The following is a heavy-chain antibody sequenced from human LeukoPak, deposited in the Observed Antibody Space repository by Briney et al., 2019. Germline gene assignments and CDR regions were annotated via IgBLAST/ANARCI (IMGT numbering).Heavy chain of an antibody. CDR2: ISSSSSYK. V-gene: IGHV3-21*01. CDR1: GFTFSTYS. J-gene: IGHJ4*02. Sequence: PGGSLRLSCAASGFTFSTYSMNWVRQAPGKGLEWVSSISSSSSYKYYADSVKGRFTISRDNAKNSLYLQMNSLRAEDTAVYYCARDGDYCSSTSCYTYYFDYWGQGTLVTVSS. D-gene: IGHD2-2*02. CDR3: ARDGDYCSSTSCYTYYFDY.